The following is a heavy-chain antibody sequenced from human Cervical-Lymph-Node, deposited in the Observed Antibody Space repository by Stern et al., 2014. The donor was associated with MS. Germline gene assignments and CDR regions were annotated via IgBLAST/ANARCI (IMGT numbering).Heavy chain of an antibody. J-gene: IGHJ4*02. CDR1: EITFSDAW. CDR2: ITSKTDGGTT. Sequence: VQLVQSGGGLVEPGGSRRLSCAGTEITFSDAWMSWVRQAPGKGLEWVGRITSKTDGGTTDYAAPVKGRFTISRDDSKNTLYLQMNSLKTEDTAVYYCAYGGIGNWGQGTLVTVSS. D-gene: IGHD4-23*01. CDR3: AYGGIGN. V-gene: IGHV3-15*01.